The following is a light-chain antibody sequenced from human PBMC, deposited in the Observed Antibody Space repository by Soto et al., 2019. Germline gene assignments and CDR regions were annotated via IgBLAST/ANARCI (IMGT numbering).Light chain of an antibody. CDR3: QQYGSSGT. CDR1: QTVSITY. J-gene: IGKJ1*01. V-gene: IGKV3-20*01. CDR2: GAS. Sequence: VLTQSPGTLSLSPGESATLSCRASQTVSITYLTWYQQKPGQAPRLLIFGASKRATGIPDRFSGSGSGTDLTLTISGLEPEDFAVYYCQQYGSSGTFGQGTKVDIK.